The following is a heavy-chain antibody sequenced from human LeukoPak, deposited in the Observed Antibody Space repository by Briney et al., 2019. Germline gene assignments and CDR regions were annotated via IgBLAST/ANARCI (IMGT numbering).Heavy chain of an antibody. CDR2: ICYSGST. D-gene: IGHD2-2*02. Sequence: SETLSLTCTVSGGSISSYYWSWIRQPPGKGLEWIGYICYSGSTNYNPSLKSRVTISVDTSKNQFSLKLSSVTAADTAVYYCARTPCSSTSCYRSWFDPWGQGTLITVSS. V-gene: IGHV4-59*01. CDR3: ARTPCSSTSCYRSWFDP. J-gene: IGHJ5*02. CDR1: GGSISSYY.